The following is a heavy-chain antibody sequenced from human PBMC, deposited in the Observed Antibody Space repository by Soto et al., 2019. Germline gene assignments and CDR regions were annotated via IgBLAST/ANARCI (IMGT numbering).Heavy chain of an antibody. D-gene: IGHD6-19*01. Sequence: SAKVSFKASGYTFTGYYMHWVRQAPGQGLEWMGWINPNSGGTNYAQKFQGRVTMTRDTSISTAYMELSRLRSDDTAVYYCARDNVRAVAGPYWGQGTLVTVSS. CDR1: GYTFTGYY. CDR2: INPNSGGT. V-gene: IGHV1-2*02. CDR3: ARDNVRAVAGPY. J-gene: IGHJ4*02.